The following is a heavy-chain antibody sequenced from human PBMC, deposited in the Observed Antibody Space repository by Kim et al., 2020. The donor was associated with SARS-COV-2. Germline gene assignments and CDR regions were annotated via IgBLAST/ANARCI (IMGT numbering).Heavy chain of an antibody. CDR3: AKAARTQYSSGWYSLSLEFDY. D-gene: IGHD6-19*01. V-gene: IGHV3-9*01. J-gene: IGHJ4*02. CDR2: ISWNSGSI. Sequence: GGSLRLSCAASGFTFDDYAMHWVRQAPGKGLEWVSGISWNSGSIGYADSVKGRFTISRDNAKNSLYLQMNSLRAEDTALYYCAKAARTQYSSGWYSLSLEFDYWGQGTLVTVSS. CDR1: GFTFDDYA.